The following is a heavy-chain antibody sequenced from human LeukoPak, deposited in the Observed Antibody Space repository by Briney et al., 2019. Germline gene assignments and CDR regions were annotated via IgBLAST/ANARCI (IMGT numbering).Heavy chain of an antibody. D-gene: IGHD2-8*01. Sequence: SETLSLTCAVYGGSFRGYYWSWIRQPPGKGLEWIGEINHSGSTNYNPSLKSRVTISVDTSKNQFSLKLSSVTAADTAVYYCAREWGYYYYYMDVWGKGTTVTVSS. J-gene: IGHJ6*03. V-gene: IGHV4-34*01. CDR2: INHSGST. CDR1: GGSFRGYY. CDR3: AREWGYYYYYMDV.